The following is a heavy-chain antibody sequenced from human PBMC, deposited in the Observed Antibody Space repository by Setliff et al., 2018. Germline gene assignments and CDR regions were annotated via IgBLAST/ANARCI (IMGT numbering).Heavy chain of an antibody. CDR2: IYTSSST. Sequence: PSETLSLTCAVSGGSVSSGNYYWTWIRQPAGQGLEWIGQIYTSSSTNYNPSLKSRVTISVDTSKNQFSLKLSSVTAADTAVYYCARMSGFLYIDVWGKGTTVTVSS. CDR1: GGSVSSGNYY. CDR3: ARMSGFLYIDV. J-gene: IGHJ6*03. V-gene: IGHV4-61*09. D-gene: IGHD3-3*01.